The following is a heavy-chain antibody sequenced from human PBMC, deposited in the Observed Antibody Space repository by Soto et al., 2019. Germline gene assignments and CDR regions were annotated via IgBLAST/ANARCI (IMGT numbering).Heavy chain of an antibody. V-gene: IGHV3-74*01. J-gene: IGHJ4*02. Sequence: EVQLVESGGGLVQPGGSLRLSCAASGFTFSRYWMHWVRQAPGKGLVWVSRISSDGSSPSYAASVKGRFTISRDNAKNTLFLQMNSLRAEDTAVYYCVRVQSGYYDYWGQGTLVTVSS. CDR2: ISSDGSSP. CDR1: GFTFSRYW. D-gene: IGHD3-3*01. CDR3: VRVQSGYYDY.